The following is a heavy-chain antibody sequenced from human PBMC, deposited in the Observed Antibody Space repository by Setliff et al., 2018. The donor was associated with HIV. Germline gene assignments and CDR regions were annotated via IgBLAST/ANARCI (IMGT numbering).Heavy chain of an antibody. V-gene: IGHV3-74*01. J-gene: IGHJ4*02. CDR1: GFTFSSYW. CDR3: ARCFLSSGWLSPFDY. Sequence: GASVKVSCAASGFTFSSYWMHWVRQAPGKGLVWVSRINSDGSSTSYTDSVKGRFTISRDNSKNTLYLQMNSLGDEDTAVYYCARCFLSSGWLSPFDYWGQGTLVTVSS. D-gene: IGHD6-19*01. CDR2: INSDGSST.